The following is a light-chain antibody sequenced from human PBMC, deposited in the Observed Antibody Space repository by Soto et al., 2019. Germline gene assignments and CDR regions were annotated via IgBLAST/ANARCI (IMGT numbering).Light chain of an antibody. J-gene: IGKJ3*01. CDR2: DAS. CDR1: QTISSY. V-gene: IGKV3-11*01. CDR3: QQRSNWPLT. Sequence: EIVLTQSPATLSLSPGERATLSCRASQTISSYLAWYHQKPGQAPRLLIYDASNRATGIPARFSGSGSGTEITLTISSLEPEDFAVYYCQQRSNWPLTFGPGTKVDIK.